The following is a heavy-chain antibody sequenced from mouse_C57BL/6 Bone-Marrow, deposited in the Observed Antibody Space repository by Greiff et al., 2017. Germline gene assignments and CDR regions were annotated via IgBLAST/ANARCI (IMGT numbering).Heavy chain of an antibody. CDR1: GFSLTSYG. CDR3: AKAVDGISFAY. CDR2: IWRGGST. J-gene: IGHJ3*01. D-gene: IGHD1-1*01. V-gene: IGHV2-5*01. Sequence: QVQLKESGPGLVQPSQSLSITCTVSGFSLTSYGVYWVRQSPGKGLEWLGVIWRGGSTDYNAAFMSRLSITKDNSKSQNFFKMNSLHADDTAIYNCAKAVDGISFAYWGQGTLVTVSA.